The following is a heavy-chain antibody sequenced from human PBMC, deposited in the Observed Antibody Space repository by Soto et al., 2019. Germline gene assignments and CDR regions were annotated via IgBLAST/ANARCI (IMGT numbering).Heavy chain of an antibody. J-gene: IGHJ6*04. V-gene: IGHV3-30-3*01. Sequence: QTGGALRLTCAGSGFTVSDYPLHWVRQAPGKGLEWVAVISYDGCSRYYGDFARGRFTISRDNSTNTLYLQMNSLRSEDTAVYYCARVQQAYCSGIDVWGEGNTVPASS. CDR1: GFTVSDYP. CDR3: ARVQQAYCSGIDV. CDR2: ISYDGCSR.